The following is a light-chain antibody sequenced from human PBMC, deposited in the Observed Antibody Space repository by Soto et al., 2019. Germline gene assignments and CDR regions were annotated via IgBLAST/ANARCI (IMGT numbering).Light chain of an antibody. CDR3: STGDDSRSGGEV. CDR2: SSN. Sequence: QSVLTQPPSASGTPGQRVTISCSGSNSSIGTNNVYWYQQLPGTAPKLLIYSSNQRPSGVPDRFSGSKSGTSASLAISGLRSEDEADYYCSTGDDSRSGGEVFGGGTKVTVL. J-gene: IGLJ3*02. CDR1: NSSIGTNN. V-gene: IGLV1-47*02.